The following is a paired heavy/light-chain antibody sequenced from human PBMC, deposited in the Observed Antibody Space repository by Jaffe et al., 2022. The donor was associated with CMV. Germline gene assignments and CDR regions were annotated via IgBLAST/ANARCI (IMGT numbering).Heavy chain of an antibody. CDR2: ISDDGSSE. Sequence: QVQLVESGGGVVQPGRSLRLSCAASGFSFNNYGMHWVRQTPGKGLEWVAVISDDGSSEDYADSVKGRFTISRDNSKNRLYLQMSSLGIEDTAVYYCTKGRQWMTLSWLEAWGQGTLVTVSS. CDR1: GFSFNNYG. D-gene: IGHD6-19*01. CDR3: TKGRQWMTLSWLEA. J-gene: IGHJ5*02. V-gene: IGHV3-30*18.
Light chain of an antibody. V-gene: IGKV5-2*01. CDR1: QDIDDD. J-gene: IGKJ2*01. CDR2: EAT. CDR3: LQHDNFPLT. Sequence: ETTLTQSPTFLSAAPGDAVHISCKASQDIDDDMNWYQQKPGEAPIFIIREATSLVPGISPRFSGSGYGTDFTLTINNIESEDAAYYFCLQHDNFPLTFGQGTKVEIK.